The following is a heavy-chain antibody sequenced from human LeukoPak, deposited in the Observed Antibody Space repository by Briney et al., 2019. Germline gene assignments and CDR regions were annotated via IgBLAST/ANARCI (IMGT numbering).Heavy chain of an antibody. CDR1: GGSISSSSYY. Sequence: SETLSLTCTVSGGSISSSSYYWGWIRQPPGKGLEWIGRIYNSGTTNYNPSLRSRVSMSLDTSKNRFSLRLSSVTAADTAVYYCARALVNYYDVLTGYYKHPIDAFDIWGQGTLVTVSS. D-gene: IGHD3-9*01. CDR3: ARALVNYYDVLTGYYKHPIDAFDI. CDR2: IYNSGTT. J-gene: IGHJ3*02. V-gene: IGHV4-39*07.